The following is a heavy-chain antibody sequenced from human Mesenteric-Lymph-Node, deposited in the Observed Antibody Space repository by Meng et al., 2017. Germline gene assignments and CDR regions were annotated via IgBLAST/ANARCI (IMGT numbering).Heavy chain of an antibody. J-gene: IGHJ4*02. V-gene: IGHV5-51*01. CDR3: ARRNTVTKTLDY. CDR2: IYPGDSDT. CDR1: GYSFTSYW. D-gene: IGHD4-17*01. Sequence: GGSLRLSCKGSGYSFTSYWIGWVRQMPGKGLEWMGIIYPGDSDTRYSPSFQGQVTISADKSISTAYLQWSSLKASDTAMYYCARRNTVTKTLDYWGQGTLVTVSS.